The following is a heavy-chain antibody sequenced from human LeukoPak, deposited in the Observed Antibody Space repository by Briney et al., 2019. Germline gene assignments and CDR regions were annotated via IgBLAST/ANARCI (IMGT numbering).Heavy chain of an antibody. D-gene: IGHD1-26*01. V-gene: IGHV4-39*07. Sequence: SETLSLTCTVSGGSISSSSHYWGWIRQPPGKGLEWIGSISYSGSTYYNPSLKSRVTISVDTSKNQFSLKLSSVTAADTAAYYCARIVGARVDPWGQGTLVTVSS. CDR3: ARIVGARVDP. CDR2: ISYSGST. J-gene: IGHJ5*02. CDR1: GGSISSSSHY.